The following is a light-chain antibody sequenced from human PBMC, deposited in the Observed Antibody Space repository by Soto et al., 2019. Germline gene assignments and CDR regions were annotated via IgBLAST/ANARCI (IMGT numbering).Light chain of an antibody. CDR3: QHYADWPLT. J-gene: IGKJ1*01. Sequence: DIVMTQSPGTLSVSPGERATLSCRASQSVGSNLAWYQQKPGQAPRLLIHGASTRATGIAARFSGSGSGTEFTLTINSLQSEDFAVYYCQHYADWPLTIGQGTKVDIK. V-gene: IGKV3-15*01. CDR1: QSVGSN. CDR2: GAS.